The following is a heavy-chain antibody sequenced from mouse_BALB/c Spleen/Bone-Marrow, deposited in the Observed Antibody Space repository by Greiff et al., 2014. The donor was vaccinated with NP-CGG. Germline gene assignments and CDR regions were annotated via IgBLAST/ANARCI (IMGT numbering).Heavy chain of an antibody. V-gene: IGHV1-4*02. CDR1: GYTFTYYT. CDR3: VRENYDYAGDAMDD. D-gene: IGHD2-4*01. J-gene: IGHJ4*01. CDR2: INPSSGYT. Sequence: QVQLKESAAELARPGASVKMSCKTSGYTFTYYTMHWVKQRPGQGLEWIGYINPSSGYTDYNQKFKDKTTLTTDKSSSTAYLQLSSLTSEAFAVYNWVRENYDYAGDAMDDGGKGTSAPVSS.